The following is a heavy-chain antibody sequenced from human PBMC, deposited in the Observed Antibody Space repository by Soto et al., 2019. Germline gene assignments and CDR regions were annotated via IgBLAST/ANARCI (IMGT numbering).Heavy chain of an antibody. V-gene: IGHV4-30-2*06. CDR3: AHRPDIAQDFDY. J-gene: IGHJ4*02. CDR1: GDSISSGGYA. CDR2: IYLTGVT. D-gene: IGHD6-13*01. Sequence: SETLSLTCAVSGDSISSGGYAWTWIRQSPGKGLEWIGYIYLTGVTYYNPSLKSRVTISVDRSKSQFSLRLTSVTAADTALYYCAHRPDIAQDFDYWGQGTLVTVSS.